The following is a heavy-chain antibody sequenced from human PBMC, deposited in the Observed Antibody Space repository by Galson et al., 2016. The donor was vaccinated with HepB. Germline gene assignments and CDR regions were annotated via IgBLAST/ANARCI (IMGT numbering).Heavy chain of an antibody. D-gene: IGHD5-18*01. J-gene: IGHJ2*01. CDR2: ISSSSTYI. CDR3: ARDWRFGSSYGYLYIYWYLDL. CDR1: GFTFSSYN. Sequence: SLRLSCAASGFTFSSYNMNWVRQAPGRGLEWVSYISSSSTYIYYTDSVKGRFTISRDNAKNSLYLQMNSLKPDDTATFYCARDWRFGSSYGYLYIYWYLDLWGRGTLVTVSS. V-gene: IGHV3-21*01.